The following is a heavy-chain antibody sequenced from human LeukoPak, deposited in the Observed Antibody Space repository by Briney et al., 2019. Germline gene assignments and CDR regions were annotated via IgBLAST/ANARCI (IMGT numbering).Heavy chain of an antibody. CDR3: ARQDTTVALWYFDY. V-gene: IGHV4-59*08. J-gene: IGHJ4*02. Sequence: SETLSLTCTVSGGSISSYYWSWIRQPPGKGLEWIGYIYYSGSTNYNPPLKSRVTISVDTSKNQFSLKLSSVTAADTAVYYCARQDTTVALWYFDYWGQGTLVTVSS. D-gene: IGHD4-23*01. CDR2: IYYSGST. CDR1: GGSISSYY.